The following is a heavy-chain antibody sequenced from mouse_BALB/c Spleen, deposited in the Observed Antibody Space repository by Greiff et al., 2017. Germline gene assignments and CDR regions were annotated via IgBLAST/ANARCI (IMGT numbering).Heavy chain of an antibody. CDR3: ARLLLRLYAMVY. CDR1: GYTFTSYW. D-gene: IGHD1-1*01. V-gene: IGHV1S81*02. Sequence: QVQLQQPGAELVKPGASVKLSCKASGYTFTSYWMHWVKQRPGQGLEWIGEINPSNGRTNYNEKFKSKATLTVDKSSSTAYMQLSSLTSEDSAVYYCARLLLRLYAMVYWGQGTSVTVSS. CDR2: INPSNGRT. J-gene: IGHJ4*01.